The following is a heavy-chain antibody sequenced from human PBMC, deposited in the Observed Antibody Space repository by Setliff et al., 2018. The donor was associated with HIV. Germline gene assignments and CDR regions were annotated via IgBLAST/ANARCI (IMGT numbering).Heavy chain of an antibody. V-gene: IGHV4-4*09. CDR2: IFSSGST. CDR1: GGSISSYC. CDR3: ARLRYSVFDY. Sequence: PSETLSLTCTVSGGSISSYCWNWIRQSPGKGLEWIGFIFSSGSTKYNPSLQSRVTMSIDTSKNQFSLRLTSVTAAATAVYYCARLRYSVFDYWGHGTLVTVSS. D-gene: IGHD3-9*01. J-gene: IGHJ4*01.